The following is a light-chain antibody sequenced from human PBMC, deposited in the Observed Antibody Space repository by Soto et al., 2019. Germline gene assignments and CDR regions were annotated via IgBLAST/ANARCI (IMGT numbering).Light chain of an antibody. J-gene: IGLJ1*01. Sequence: QSVLTQPPSASGSPGQSVTISCTGTSSDVGAYNYVSWYQQHPGKAPKLMISDVSKRPSGVPDRFSGSKFGNTASLTISGLQAEDEADYYCCSYAGAFTYVFGSGTKV. CDR1: SSDVGAYNY. V-gene: IGLV2-11*01. CDR2: DVS. CDR3: CSYAGAFTYV.